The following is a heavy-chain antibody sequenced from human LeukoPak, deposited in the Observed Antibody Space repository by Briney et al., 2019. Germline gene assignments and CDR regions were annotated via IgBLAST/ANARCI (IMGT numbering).Heavy chain of an antibody. CDR2: ISSSSSYT. Sequence: GGSLRLSCAASGFTFSDYYMSWIRQAPGKGLEWVSYISSSSSYTNYADSVKGRFTISRDNAKNSPYLQMNSLRAEDTAVYYCTRASGYYDSSGYYYRFSSWGQGTLVTVSS. V-gene: IGHV3-11*05. CDR3: TRASGYYDSSGYYYRFSS. D-gene: IGHD3-22*01. J-gene: IGHJ5*02. CDR1: GFTFSDYY.